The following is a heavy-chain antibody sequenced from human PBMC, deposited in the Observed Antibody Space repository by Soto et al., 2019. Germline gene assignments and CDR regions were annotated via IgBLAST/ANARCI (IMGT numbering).Heavy chain of an antibody. CDR1: GYTFTSYD. Sequence: ASVKVSCKASGYTFTSYDINWVRQATGQGLERMGWMNPNSGNTGYAQKFQGRVTMTRNTSISTAYMELSSLRSEDTAVYYCARGLAGAAAGTSPLRHWYFDLWGRGTLVTVSS. D-gene: IGHD6-13*01. J-gene: IGHJ2*01. CDR3: ARGLAGAAAGTSPLRHWYFDL. CDR2: MNPNSGNT. V-gene: IGHV1-8*01.